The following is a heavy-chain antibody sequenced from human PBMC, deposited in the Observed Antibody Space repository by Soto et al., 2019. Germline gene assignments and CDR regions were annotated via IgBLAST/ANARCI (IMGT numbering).Heavy chain of an antibody. CDR1: GGIFSTYA. V-gene: IGHV1-69*01. Sequence: QVQLVQSGAEVKKPGSSVKVSCTASGGIFSTYAISWLRQAPGQGLEWVGGIIPLFGTPNYAKRFQGRVTITADETTSTAYMELSRLRSEDTAVYYCARDRDDYGSGNYYNRIDFWGPGTMVTVSS. CDR2: IIPLFGTP. D-gene: IGHD3-10*01. J-gene: IGHJ4*02. CDR3: ARDRDDYGSGNYYNRIDF.